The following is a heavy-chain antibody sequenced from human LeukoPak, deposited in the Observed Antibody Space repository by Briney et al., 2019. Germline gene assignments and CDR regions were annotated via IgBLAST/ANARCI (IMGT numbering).Heavy chain of an antibody. CDR1: GYTFTSYD. Sequence: ASVKVSCKASGYTFTSYDINWVRQAPGQGLEWMGIINPSGGSTSYAQKFQGRVTMTRDTSTSTVYMELSSLRSEDTAVYYCARDTRISSSSWSNFDYWGQGTLVTVSS. J-gene: IGHJ4*02. CDR2: INPSGGST. V-gene: IGHV1-46*01. D-gene: IGHD6-13*01. CDR3: ARDTRISSSSWSNFDY.